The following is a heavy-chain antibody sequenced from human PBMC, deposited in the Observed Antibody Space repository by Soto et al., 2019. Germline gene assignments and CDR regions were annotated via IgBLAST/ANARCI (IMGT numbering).Heavy chain of an antibody. CDR1: GGSISSSSYY. Sequence: QLQLQESGPGLVKPSETLSLTCTVSGGSISSSSYYWGWIRQPPGKGLEWIGSIYYSGRTYYNPSLKSRVTISVDTSKNQFSLKLSSVPAADTAVYYCATKINWFDPWGQGTLVTVSS. CDR3: ATKINWFDP. V-gene: IGHV4-39*01. CDR2: IYYSGRT. J-gene: IGHJ5*02.